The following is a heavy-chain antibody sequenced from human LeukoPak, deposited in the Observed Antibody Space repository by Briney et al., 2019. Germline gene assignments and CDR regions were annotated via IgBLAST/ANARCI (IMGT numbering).Heavy chain of an antibody. Sequence: PSGTLSLTCAVYGGSFSGYYLSWIRQPPGKGLEWIGEINHSGGANYNPALKRRVIISVDTSNNQFSLKLSSVTAPATAVYYCAPSGYKHPRSLDYWGQGSLVTVSS. V-gene: IGHV4-34*01. CDR3: APSGYKHPRSLDY. J-gene: IGHJ4*02. CDR2: INHSGGA. CDR1: GGSFSGYY. D-gene: IGHD5-12*01.